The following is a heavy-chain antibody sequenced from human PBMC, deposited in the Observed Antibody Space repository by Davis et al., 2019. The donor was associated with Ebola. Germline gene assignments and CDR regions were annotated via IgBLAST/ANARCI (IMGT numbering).Heavy chain of an antibody. CDR1: GGPISSGGYS. CDR2: IYHSGST. D-gene: IGHD2-2*01. Sequence: PSETLSLTCAVSGGPISSGGYSRSWIRQPPGTGLECSGYIYHSGSTYYNPSLKSRVTISVDRSKNQFSLKLSSVTAADTAVYYCARVLVPGRWFDPWGQGTLVTVSS. V-gene: IGHV4-30-2*01. J-gene: IGHJ5*02. CDR3: ARVLVPGRWFDP.